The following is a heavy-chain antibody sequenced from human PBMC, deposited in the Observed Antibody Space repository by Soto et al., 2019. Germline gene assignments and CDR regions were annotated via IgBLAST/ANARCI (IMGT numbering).Heavy chain of an antibody. CDR3: TTGSVEGV. CDR2: IKTNSEGGTT. Sequence: EVQLVESGGGLVKPGGSLRLSCAASGFTFSKAWMNWVRQAPGKGLEWVGRIKTNSEGGTTDYAAPVQGRFSLSRDDSRNTLSSKMNSLNTNDTAVYYCTTGSVEGVWGQGATVTVTS. V-gene: IGHV3-15*07. D-gene: IGHD2-2*01. CDR1: GFTFSKAW. J-gene: IGHJ6*02.